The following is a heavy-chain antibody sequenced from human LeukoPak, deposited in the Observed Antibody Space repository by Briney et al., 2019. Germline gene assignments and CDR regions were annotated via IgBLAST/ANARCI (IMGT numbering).Heavy chain of an antibody. CDR2: INSDGSST. J-gene: IGHJ4*02. Sequence: PGGSLRLSCAASGFTFSSYWMHWVRQAPGKGLVWVSRINSDGSSTIYADSVKGRFTIYRDNAKNTLYLQMNSLRAEDTAVYYGAREGGFEFDYWGQGTLVTVSS. CDR1: GFTFSSYW. CDR3: AREGGFEFDY. D-gene: IGHD3-16*01. V-gene: IGHV3-74*01.